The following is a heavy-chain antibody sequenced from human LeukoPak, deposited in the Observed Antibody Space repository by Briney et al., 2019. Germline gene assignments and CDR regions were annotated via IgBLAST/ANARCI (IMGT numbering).Heavy chain of an antibody. CDR1: GITLSNYG. D-gene: IGHD3-22*01. Sequence: GGSLRLSCAVSGITLSNYGMSWVRQAPGKGLEWVAGISDSGGGTNYADSVKGRFTISRDNPKNTLYLQMNSLRAEDTAVYFCAKRGVVIRVILVGFHKEAYYFDSWGQGALVAVSS. V-gene: IGHV3-23*01. CDR2: ISDSGGGT. J-gene: IGHJ4*02. CDR3: AKRGVVIRVILVGFHKEAYYFDS.